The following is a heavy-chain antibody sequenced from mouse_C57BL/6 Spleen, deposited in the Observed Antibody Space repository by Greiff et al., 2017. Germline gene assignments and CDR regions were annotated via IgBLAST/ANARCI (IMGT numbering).Heavy chain of an antibody. Sequence: QVQLKESGAELVKPGASVKISCKASGYAFSSYWMNWVKQRPGKGLEWIGQIYPGDGDTNYNGKFKGKATLTADKSSSTAYMQLSSLTSEDSAVYFCARSVLGRFDYGGQGTTLTVSS. D-gene: IGHD4-1*01. CDR3: ARSVLGRFDY. CDR1: GYAFSSYW. V-gene: IGHV1-80*01. J-gene: IGHJ2*01. CDR2: IYPGDGDT.